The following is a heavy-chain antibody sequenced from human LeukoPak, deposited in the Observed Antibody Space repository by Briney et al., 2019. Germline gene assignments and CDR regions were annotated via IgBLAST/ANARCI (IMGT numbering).Heavy chain of an antibody. Sequence: PSETLSLTCTVSGGSISSYYWSWIRQPPGKGLEWIGYIYYSGSTNYNPSLKSRVTISVDTSKNQFSLKLSSVTAADTAVYYCARVKQLPFDYWGQGTLVTVSS. V-gene: IGHV4-59*12. CDR1: GGSISSYY. CDR3: ARVKQLPFDY. D-gene: IGHD6-19*01. J-gene: IGHJ4*02. CDR2: IYYSGST.